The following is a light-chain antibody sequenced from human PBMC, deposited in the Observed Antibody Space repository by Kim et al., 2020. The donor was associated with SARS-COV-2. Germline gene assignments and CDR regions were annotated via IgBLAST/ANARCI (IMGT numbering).Light chain of an antibody. CDR1: SSDIGRYNY. J-gene: IGLJ2*01. Sequence: QSALTQPPSASGFLGQSVTISCTGSSSDIGRYNYVSWYQNLPGRAPKLIIYDVSRRPSGVPDRFSGSKSANTASLTVSGLQAEDEADYYCSSYTDSDTLIFGGGTKLTVL. CDR2: DVS. V-gene: IGLV2-8*01. CDR3: SSYTDSDTLI.